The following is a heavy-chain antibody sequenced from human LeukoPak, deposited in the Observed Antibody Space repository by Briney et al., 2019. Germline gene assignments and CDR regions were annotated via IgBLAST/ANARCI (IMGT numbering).Heavy chain of an antibody. J-gene: IGHJ4*02. D-gene: IGHD3-22*01. V-gene: IGHV3-23*01. Sequence: GGSLRLSCAASGFTFSSHAMSWVRQAPGKGLEWVSAISGSGGSAYYADSVKGRFTISRDNSKNTLYLQMNSLRAEDTAVYYCAKKGLNYDSIHYPIDYWGQGTLVTVSS. CDR1: GFTFSSHA. CDR3: AKKGLNYDSIHYPIDY. CDR2: ISGSGGSA.